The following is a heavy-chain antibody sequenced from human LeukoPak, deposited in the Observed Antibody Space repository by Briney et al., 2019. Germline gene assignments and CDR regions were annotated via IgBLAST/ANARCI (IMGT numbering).Heavy chain of an antibody. CDR1: GYAFDNYE. CDR2: MKPNSGDT. J-gene: IGHJ1*01. CDR3: ARGNCSGTACDTAEFL. V-gene: IGHV1-8*01. D-gene: IGHD3-10*02. Sequence: ASVTVSCKASGYAFDNYEINWVRQAPGQGLEWLGWMKPNSGDTGSPQRFRSRLTMTRDAAINTAYMELRGLTSDDTAVYFCARGNCSGTACDTAEFL.